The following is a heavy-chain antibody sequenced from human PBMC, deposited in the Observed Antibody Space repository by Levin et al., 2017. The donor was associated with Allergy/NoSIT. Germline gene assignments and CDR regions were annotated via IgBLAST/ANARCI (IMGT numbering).Heavy chain of an antibody. Sequence: GGSLRLSCAASGFTFSSYSMYWVRQAPGKGLMWVSRIHSDGTTITYADSVKGRFTISRDNAKNTLFLQMNSLRAEDTAVYYYARAVAAVPWYFDYWGQGILVTVSS. CDR1: GFTFSSYS. CDR2: IHSDGTTI. D-gene: IGHD2-21*01. CDR3: ARAVAAVPWYFDY. V-gene: IGHV3-74*01. J-gene: IGHJ4*02.